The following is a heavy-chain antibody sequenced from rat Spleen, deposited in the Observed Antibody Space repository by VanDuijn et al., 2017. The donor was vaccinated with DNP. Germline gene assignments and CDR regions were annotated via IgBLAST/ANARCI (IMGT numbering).Heavy chain of an antibody. V-gene: IGHV5-29*01. CDR3: ARIGGPGYTYWYFDF. D-gene: IGHD1-4*01. J-gene: IGHJ1*01. Sequence: EVQLVESGGGLVQPGRSLKLSCAASGFTFSNYGMAWVRQAPTKGLEWVATVKYDGSSTYYRDSVKGRLTISRDNAKITLYLQMDSLRSEDTATYYCARIGGPGYTYWYFDFWGPGTMVTVSS. CDR1: GFTFSNYG. CDR2: VKYDGSST.